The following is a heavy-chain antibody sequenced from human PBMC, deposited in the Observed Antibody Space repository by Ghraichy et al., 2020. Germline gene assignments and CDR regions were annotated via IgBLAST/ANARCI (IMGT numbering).Heavy chain of an antibody. CDR3: AHRQGYRSIAVAALNWFDP. V-gene: IGHV2-5*02. CDR1: GFSLSTSGVG. J-gene: IGHJ5*02. Sequence: SGPTLVKPTQTLTLTCTFSGFSLSTSGVGVGWIRQPPGKVLEWLALIYWDDDKRYSPSLKSRLTITKDTSKNQVVLTMTNMDPVDTATHYCAHRQGYRSIAVAALNWFDPWGQGTLVTVSS. CDR2: IYWDDDK. D-gene: IGHD6-19*01.